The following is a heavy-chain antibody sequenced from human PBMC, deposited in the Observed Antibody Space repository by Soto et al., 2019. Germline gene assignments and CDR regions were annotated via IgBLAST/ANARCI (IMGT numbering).Heavy chain of an antibody. CDR2: IYYSGST. CDR3: ARGGSYGDYPFDY. CDR1: GGSISSYY. V-gene: IGHV4-59*01. Sequence: SETLSLTCTVSGGSISSYYWSWIRQPPGKGLEWIGYIYYSGSTNYNPSLKSRVTISVDTSKNQFSLKLSSVTAADTAVYYCARGGSYGDYPFDYWGQGTLVTVSS. D-gene: IGHD4-17*01. J-gene: IGHJ4*02.